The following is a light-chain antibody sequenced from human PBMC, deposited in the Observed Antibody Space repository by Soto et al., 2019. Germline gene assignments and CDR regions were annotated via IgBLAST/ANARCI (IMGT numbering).Light chain of an antibody. Sequence: EIVLTQSPGTLSLSPGERATLSCRASQSVSSSYLAWYQQKPGQAPRLLIYGASSRATGIPDMFSGSGSGTDFHLTISRLEPEDFAVYYCQQYDSSPVPFCHGTKVEIK. CDR1: QSVSSSY. CDR3: QQYDSSPVP. CDR2: GAS. V-gene: IGKV3-20*01. J-gene: IGKJ1*01.